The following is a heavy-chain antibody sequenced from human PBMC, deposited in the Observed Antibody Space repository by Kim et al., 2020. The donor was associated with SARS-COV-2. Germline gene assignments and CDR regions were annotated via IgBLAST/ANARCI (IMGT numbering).Heavy chain of an antibody. CDR3: ARGDMVHGGRKGFAP. Sequence: SVKVSCRASGDTFSTYAITWVRQAPGQGLEWMGRIIPILETPNYAQKFQGRVTITADRSTSTAYMELRGLTSEDTAVSYCARGDMVHGGRKGFAPWGQG. J-gene: IGHJ5*02. CDR1: GDTFSTYA. D-gene: IGHD3-16*01. V-gene: IGHV1-69*04. CDR2: IIPILETP.